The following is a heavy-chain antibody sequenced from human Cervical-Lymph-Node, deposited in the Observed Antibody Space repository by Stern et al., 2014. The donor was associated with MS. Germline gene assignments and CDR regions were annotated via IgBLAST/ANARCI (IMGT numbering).Heavy chain of an antibody. V-gene: IGHV3-9*01. Sequence: EVQLVESGGGLVQPGRSLRLSCAASGFTFADHAMHWVRQAPGKGLEWVSGINWSGGNTGYADVVEVRFTISRDNAKNSLYLQINSLRVEDTAFYYCAKDINDYWSGPADYWGQGTLVTVSS. CDR1: GFTFADHA. J-gene: IGHJ4*02. D-gene: IGHD3-3*01. CDR3: AKDINDYWSGPADY. CDR2: INWSGGNT.